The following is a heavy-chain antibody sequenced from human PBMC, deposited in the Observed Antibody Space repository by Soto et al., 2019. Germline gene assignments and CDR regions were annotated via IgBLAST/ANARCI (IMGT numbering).Heavy chain of an antibody. CDR3: AREQGAGGSRPFDY. V-gene: IGHV1-46*03. CDR1: GYTFTSYY. Sequence: GASVKVSCKASGYTFTSYYIHWVRQAPGQGLEWVGLINPSGGTTSYAQKFQGRVTMTKDTSTSTVYMELSSLRFEDTAVYYCAREQGAGGSRPFDYWGQGTLVTVSS. CDR2: INPSGGTT. D-gene: IGHD6-13*01. J-gene: IGHJ4*02.